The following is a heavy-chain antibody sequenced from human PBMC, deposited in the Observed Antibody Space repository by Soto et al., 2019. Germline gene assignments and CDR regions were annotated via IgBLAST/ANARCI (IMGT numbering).Heavy chain of an antibody. CDR1: GGSLSSYY. J-gene: IGHJ5*02. D-gene: IGHD6-25*01. V-gene: IGHV4-59*01. CDR3: GSVRPSGYVLS. CDR2: VYFSGNT. Sequence: SETLSLTYTVSGGSLSSYYWTWIRQSPGKGLEWIGYVYFSGNTNYNPSLKSRVTISIDTSKNQFSLRLASVTAADTAFYFCGSVRPSGYVLSWGQGTLVTVS.